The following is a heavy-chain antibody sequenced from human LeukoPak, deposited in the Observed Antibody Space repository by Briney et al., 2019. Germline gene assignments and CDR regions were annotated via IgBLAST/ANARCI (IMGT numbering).Heavy chain of an antibody. CDR2: INPNSGGT. CDR1: GYTFTGYY. D-gene: IGHD3-10*01. Sequence: ASVKVSCKASGYTFTGYYMHWVRQAPGQGLEWMGWINPNSGGTNYAQKFQGRVTMTRDMSTSTVYMELSSLRSEDTAVYYCARGDYGSGSYFDIWGQGTMVTVSS. J-gene: IGHJ3*02. V-gene: IGHV1-2*02. CDR3: ARGDYGSGSYFDI.